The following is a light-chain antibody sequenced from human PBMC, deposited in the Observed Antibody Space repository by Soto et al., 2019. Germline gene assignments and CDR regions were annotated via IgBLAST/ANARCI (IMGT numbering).Light chain of an antibody. CDR2: KAS. V-gene: IGKV1-5*03. J-gene: IGKJ5*01. Sequence: DIQLTQSPSTLSGSVGDRVTITCRASQTISSWLAWYQQKPGKAPKLLIYKASTLKSGVPSRFSGSESGTDFTLTISSLQPEDFATYYCQQTYSGLVTFGQGTRLEI. CDR1: QTISSW. CDR3: QQTYSGLVT.